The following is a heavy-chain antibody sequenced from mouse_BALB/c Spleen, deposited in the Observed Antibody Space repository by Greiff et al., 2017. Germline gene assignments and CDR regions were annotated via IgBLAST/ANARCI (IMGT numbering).Heavy chain of an antibody. CDR3: ARKYGNYHYAMDY. Sequence: VQLQQSGAELMKPGASVKISCKATGYTFSSYWIEWVKQRPGHGLEWIGEILPGSGSTNYNEKFKGKATFTADTSSNTAYMQLSSLTSEDSAVYYCARKYGNYHYAMDYWGQGTSVTVSS. D-gene: IGHD2-10*02. CDR1: GYTFSSYW. J-gene: IGHJ4*01. CDR2: ILPGSGST. V-gene: IGHV1-9*01.